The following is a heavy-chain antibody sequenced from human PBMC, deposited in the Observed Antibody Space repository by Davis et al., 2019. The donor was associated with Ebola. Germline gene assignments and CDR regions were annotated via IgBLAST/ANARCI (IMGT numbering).Heavy chain of an antibody. CDR2: INSDGSST. CDR3: AKTRSGYSSRYYYYGMDV. J-gene: IGHJ6*02. V-gene: IGHV3-74*01. CDR1: GFTFSSYW. Sequence: PGGSLRLSCAASGFTFSSYWMHWVRQAPGKGLVWVSRINSDGSSTSYADSVKGRFTISRDNAKNTLYLQMNSLRAEDTAVYYCAKTRSGYSSRYYYYGMDVWGQGTTVTVSS. D-gene: IGHD5-18*01.